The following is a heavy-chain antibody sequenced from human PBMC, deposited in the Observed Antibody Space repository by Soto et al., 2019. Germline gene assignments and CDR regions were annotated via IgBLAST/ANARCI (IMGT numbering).Heavy chain of an antibody. CDR2: IYYSGST. CDR3: ARHWVEYYYDSSGYCFDY. J-gene: IGHJ4*02. D-gene: IGHD3-22*01. V-gene: IGHV4-39*01. Sequence: SETLSLTCTVSGCFISSSSYYWGWFRPPPGKGLEWIGSIYYSGSTYYNPSLNRRVIISVDTSKDHFTLKLSSVTDAHTAVYYCARHWVEYYYDSSGYCFDYWGQGTLVTVSS. CDR1: GCFISSSSYY.